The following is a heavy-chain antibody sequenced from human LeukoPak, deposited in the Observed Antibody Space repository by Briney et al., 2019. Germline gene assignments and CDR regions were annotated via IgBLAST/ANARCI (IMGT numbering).Heavy chain of an antibody. CDR1: GFTFSTNV. V-gene: IGHV3-33*01. CDR2: IWHDGSNK. Sequence: GGSLRLSCVASGFTFSTNVMHWVRQAPGKGLEWVALIWHDGSNKYYADSVKDRFTISRDNSKSTLYLQMNSLRAEDTAVYYCARDRGYTYGHPFDYWGQGTLVTVSS. J-gene: IGHJ4*02. CDR3: ARDRGYTYGHPFDY. D-gene: IGHD5-18*01.